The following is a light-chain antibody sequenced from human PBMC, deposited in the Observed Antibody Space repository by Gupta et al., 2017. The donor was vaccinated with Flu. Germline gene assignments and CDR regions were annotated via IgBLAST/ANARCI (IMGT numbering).Light chain of an antibody. Sequence: DIQMTQSPSSLSASVGDRVTITCRASQSISSYLNWYQQKPGKAPKLLIYAASSLQSGVPSRFSGSGSGTDFTLTISSLQPEDFATYYCQQSYSTPRKCGQGTKVEIK. J-gene: IGKJ1*01. CDR2: AAS. CDR1: QSISSY. CDR3: QQSYSTPRK. V-gene: IGKV1-39*01.